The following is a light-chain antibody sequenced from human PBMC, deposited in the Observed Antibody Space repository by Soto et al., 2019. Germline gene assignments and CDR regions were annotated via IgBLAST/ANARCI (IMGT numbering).Light chain of an antibody. CDR3: QQGDSFPIS. Sequence: DIQMTQSPSSVSASVGDRVTITCRASQDISSWLAWYQQKPGKPPKLLIYAASSLQSGVPSRFSGSGFGTDFTLTISSLQPEDFATYYCQQGDSFPISCGQGTRLEIK. V-gene: IGKV1-12*01. CDR1: QDISSW. J-gene: IGKJ5*01. CDR2: AAS.